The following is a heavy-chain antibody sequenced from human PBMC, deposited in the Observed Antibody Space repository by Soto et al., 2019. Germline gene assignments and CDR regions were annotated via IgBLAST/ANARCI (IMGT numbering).Heavy chain of an antibody. J-gene: IGHJ4*02. CDR1: GFTFSSYS. V-gene: IGHV3-48*01. D-gene: IGHD3-3*01. CDR2: ISSSSSTI. CDR3: ARDVKDCWSGWLGVFDY. Sequence: EVQLGESGGGLVQPGGSLRLSCAASGFTFSSYSMNWVRQAPGKGLECASYISSSSSTIYYADSVKRRVTISRDNAKNSLYLQMNSLRAEDTAVYYCARDVKDCWSGWLGVFDYGGQGTLVTVSS.